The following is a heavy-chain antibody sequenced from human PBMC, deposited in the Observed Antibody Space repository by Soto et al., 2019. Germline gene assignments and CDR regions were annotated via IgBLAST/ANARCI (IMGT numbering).Heavy chain of an antibody. Sequence: GGSLRLSCAASGFTFSSYEMNWVRQAAGEGLEWVSYISSSGSTIYYADPVKGRFTISRDNAKNSLYMQMNSLRAEDTAVYYCARIISGYSLSGMEVWGEGT. J-gene: IGHJ6*02. CDR1: GFTFSSYE. V-gene: IGHV3-48*03. CDR2: ISSSGSTI. CDR3: ARIISGYSLSGMEV. D-gene: IGHD2-21*01.